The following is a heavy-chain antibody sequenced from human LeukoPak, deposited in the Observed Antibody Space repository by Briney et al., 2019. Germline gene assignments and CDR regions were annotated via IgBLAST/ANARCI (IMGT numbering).Heavy chain of an antibody. V-gene: IGHV3-30*02. D-gene: IGHD6-19*01. Sequence: HPGGSLRLSCAASGFTFSSYGMLWVRQAPGKGLEWVAYMRYDGSNKYYADSVKGRFTISRDNSKNTLYLQMNSLRGEDTAVYYCANQVTYSSGWYDYYFDYWGQGTLVTVSS. CDR3: ANQVTYSSGWYDYYFDY. CDR2: MRYDGSNK. J-gene: IGHJ4*02. CDR1: GFTFSSYG.